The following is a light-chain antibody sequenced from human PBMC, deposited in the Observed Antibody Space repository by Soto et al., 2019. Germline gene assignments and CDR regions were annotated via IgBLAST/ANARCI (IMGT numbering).Light chain of an antibody. CDR3: SSYVTSNVVV. CDR1: RDDVGGYNY. J-gene: IGLJ2*01. CDR2: EVY. Sequence: QPVLTQPPSASGSPGQSVTISCTGTRDDVGGYNYVSWFQQLPGKAPKLMIYEVYKRPTGVPARFSGSKSGNTASLTVSGLQAGDEAIYYCSSYVTSNVVVFGGGTKVTVL. V-gene: IGLV2-8*01.